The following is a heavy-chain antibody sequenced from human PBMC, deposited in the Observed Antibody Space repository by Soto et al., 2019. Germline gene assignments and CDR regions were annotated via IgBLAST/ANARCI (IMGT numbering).Heavy chain of an antibody. J-gene: IGHJ4*02. V-gene: IGHV3-48*02. CDR3: AKYPLRFLQTYYIDY. D-gene: IGHD3-3*01. Sequence: GGSLRLSCAASGFTFSSYSMNWVRQAPGKGLEWVSSIRSSSSTIYYADSVKGRFTISRDNAKNSLYLQMNSLREEDTAVYYCAKYPLRFLQTYYIDYWCQGTLVTVSS. CDR1: GFTFSSYS. CDR2: IRSSSSTI.